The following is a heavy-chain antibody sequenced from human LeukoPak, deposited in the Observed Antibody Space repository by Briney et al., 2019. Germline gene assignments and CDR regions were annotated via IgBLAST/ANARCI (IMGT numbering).Heavy chain of an antibody. CDR1: GGSFSGYY. Sequence: SETLSLTCAVYGGSFSGYYWSWIRQPPGKGLEWIGEINHSGSTNYNPSLKSRVTISVDTSKNQFSLKLSSVTAADTAVYYCASWELLRFDCWGQGTLVTVSS. J-gene: IGHJ4*02. CDR3: ASWELLRFDC. D-gene: IGHD1-26*01. V-gene: IGHV4-34*01. CDR2: INHSGST.